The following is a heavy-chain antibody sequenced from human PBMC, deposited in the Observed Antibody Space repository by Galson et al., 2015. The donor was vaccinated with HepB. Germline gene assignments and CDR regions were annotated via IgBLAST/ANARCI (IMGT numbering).Heavy chain of an antibody. CDR3: ARIRTKGADAFDI. D-gene: IGHD1-1*01. CDR2: ISSSRSTI. J-gene: IGHJ3*02. V-gene: IGHV3-48*02. Sequence: SLRLSCAASGFTFSSYSMNWVRQAPGKGLEWVSYISSSRSTIYYADSVKGRFTISRDNAKNSLYLQMNSLRDEDTAVYYCARIRTKGADAFDIWGQGTMVTVSS. CDR1: GFTFSSYS.